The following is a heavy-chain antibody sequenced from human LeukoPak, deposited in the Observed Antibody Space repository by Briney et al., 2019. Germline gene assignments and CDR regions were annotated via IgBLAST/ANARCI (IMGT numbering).Heavy chain of an antibody. Sequence: GGSLRLSCAASGFTFSSYAMSWVRQAPGKGLEWVAYIKQDGSEKYYMDSVKGRFTISRDNAKNSLYLQMNSLRAEDTAVYFCAGHYDSSGYRVDVFDIWGQGTMVTVSS. CDR3: AGHYDSSGYRVDVFDI. D-gene: IGHD3-22*01. J-gene: IGHJ3*02. CDR1: GFTFSSYA. V-gene: IGHV3-7*01. CDR2: IKQDGSEK.